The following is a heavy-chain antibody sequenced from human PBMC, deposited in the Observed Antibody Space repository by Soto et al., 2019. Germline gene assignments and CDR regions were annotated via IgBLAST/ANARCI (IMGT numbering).Heavy chain of an antibody. CDR1: GGSISMNW. V-gene: IGHV4-4*02. Sequence: QVQLQESGPGLVKPSGTLSLTCAVSGGSISMNWWSWVRQPPGRGLEWFGEVYHRGSTNYNPSLTSRVTIAVDNGTNQFSLGRSSVPAAAPAVYYCAGVGQGIAYWGQGTVVTFAS. J-gene: IGHJ4*02. CDR3: AGVGQGIAY. CDR2: VYHRGST.